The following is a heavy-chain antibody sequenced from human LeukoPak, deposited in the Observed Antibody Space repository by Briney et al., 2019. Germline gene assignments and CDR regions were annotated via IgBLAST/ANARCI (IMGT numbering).Heavy chain of an antibody. J-gene: IGHJ5*02. CDR1: GFTFSSYA. D-gene: IGHD6-19*01. V-gene: IGHV3-23*01. CDR3: AKDPSSGWSPDYNWFDP. Sequence: GGSLRLSCAASGFTFSSYAMSWVRQAPGKGLEWVSAISGSGGSTYYADSVKGRFTISRDNSKNTRYLQMNSLRAEDTAVYYCAKDPSSGWSPDYNWFDPWGQGTLVTVSS. CDR2: ISGSGGST.